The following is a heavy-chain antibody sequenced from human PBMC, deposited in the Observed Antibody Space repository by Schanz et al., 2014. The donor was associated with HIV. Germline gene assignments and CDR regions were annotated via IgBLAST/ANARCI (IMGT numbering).Heavy chain of an antibody. V-gene: IGHV3-23*01. D-gene: IGHD2-15*01. J-gene: IGHJ6*02. Sequence: EVQLLESGGGLVQPGGSLRLSCTASGFTFSSDAMSWVRQAPGTGLEWVSVISDSGGSTYYADSVKGRFTISRDNSKNTLYLQMNSLRAEDTAVYYCAKGGRDILSYYGMDVWGQGTTVTVSS. CDR3: AKGGRDILSYYGMDV. CDR1: GFTFSSDA. CDR2: ISDSGGST.